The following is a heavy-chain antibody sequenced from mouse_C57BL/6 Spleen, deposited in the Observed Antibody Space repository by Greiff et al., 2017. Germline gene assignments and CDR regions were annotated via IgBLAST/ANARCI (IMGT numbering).Heavy chain of an antibody. J-gene: IGHJ2*01. Sequence: ESGPGLVKPSQSLSLTCSATGYSITSGYYWNWIRQFPGNKLEWMGYISYDGSNNYNPSLKNRISITRDTSKNQFFLKLNSVTTEDTATYYCASFYDGYYWGQGTTLTVSS. CDR2: ISYDGSN. D-gene: IGHD2-3*01. CDR1: GYSITSGYY. V-gene: IGHV3-6*01. CDR3: ASFYDGYY.